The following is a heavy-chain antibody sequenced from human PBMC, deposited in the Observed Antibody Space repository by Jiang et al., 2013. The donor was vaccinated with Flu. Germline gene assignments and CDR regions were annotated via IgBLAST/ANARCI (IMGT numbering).Heavy chain of an antibody. D-gene: IGHD4-17*01. V-gene: IGHV1-69*04. CDR2: IIPIIGIT. Sequence: SGAEVKKPGSSVKVSCKASGGTFSTYTINWVRQAPGQGLEWMGRIIPIIGITNYAQKFQGRVTITADKSTSTAYMELRSLRSEDTAVYYCARGYGDYGSYGMDVWGQGTTVTVSS. CDR1: GGTFSTYT. J-gene: IGHJ6*02. CDR3: ARGYGDYGSYGMDV.